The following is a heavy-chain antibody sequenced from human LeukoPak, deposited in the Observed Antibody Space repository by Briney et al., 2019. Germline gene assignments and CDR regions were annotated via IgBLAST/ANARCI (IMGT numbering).Heavy chain of an antibody. CDR1: GGSFSGYY. J-gene: IGHJ4*02. D-gene: IGHD4-17*01. CDR2: INHSGST. V-gene: IGHV4-34*01. Sequence: SETLSLTCAGYGGSFSGYYWSWIRQPPGKGLEWIGEINHSGSTNYNPSLKSRVTISVDTSKNQFSLKLSSVTAADTAVYYCARDYGDASFDYWGQGTLVTVSS. CDR3: ARDYGDASFDY.